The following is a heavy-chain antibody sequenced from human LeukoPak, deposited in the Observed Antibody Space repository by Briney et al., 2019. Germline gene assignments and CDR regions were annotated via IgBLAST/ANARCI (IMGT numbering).Heavy chain of an antibody. CDR2: ISSSSSTI. J-gene: IGHJ6*02. D-gene: IGHD6-13*01. Sequence: GGSLRLSCAASGFTFSSYSMNWVRHAPGKGLEWVSYISSSSSTIYYADSVKGRFTISRDNAKNSLYLQMNSLRAEDTAVYYCARDLDPYSSSWLYYHYGMDVWGQGTTVTFSS. CDR1: GFTFSSYS. V-gene: IGHV3-48*04. CDR3: ARDLDPYSSSWLYYHYGMDV.